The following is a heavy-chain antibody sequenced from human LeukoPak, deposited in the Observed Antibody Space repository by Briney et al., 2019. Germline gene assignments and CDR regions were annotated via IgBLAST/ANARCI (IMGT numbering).Heavy chain of an antibody. D-gene: IGHD2-21*02. CDR1: GFMFSRSD. CDR2: IWHDRSDTYGSNK. Sequence: GGSLRLSCAASGFMFSRSDIHWVRQAPGKGLEGVAVIWHDRSDTYGSNKYYADSVKGRFTISRDNSKNTVYLQMSSLRVEDTAVYYCAKDGNCGGDCYGWFDPWGQGALVTVSS. V-gene: IGHV3-33*06. CDR3: AKDGNCGGDCYGWFDP. J-gene: IGHJ5*02.